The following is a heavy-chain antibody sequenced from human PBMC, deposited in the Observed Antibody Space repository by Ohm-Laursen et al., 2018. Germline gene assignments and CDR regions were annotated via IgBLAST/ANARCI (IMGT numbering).Heavy chain of an antibody. J-gene: IGHJ4*02. CDR3: ARGGDLDIVVVVAASLDAYYFDY. CDR2: TSAYNGNT. V-gene: IGHV1-18*01. D-gene: IGHD2-15*01. CDR1: GYTFTSYG. Sequence: GASVKVSCKPSGYTFTSYGISWVRQAPGQGLEWMGWTSAYNGNTNYAQKLQGRVTMTTDTSTSTAYMELRSLRSDDTAVYYCARGGDLDIVVVVAASLDAYYFDYWGQGTLVTVSS.